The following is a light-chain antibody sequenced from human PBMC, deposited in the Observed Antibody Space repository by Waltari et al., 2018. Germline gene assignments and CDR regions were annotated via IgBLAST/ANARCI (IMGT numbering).Light chain of an antibody. CDR2: DVN. J-gene: IGLJ1*01. CDR3: SSYTTTSTYV. V-gene: IGLV2-14*03. CDR1: SSDVGAYND. Sequence: QSALTQPASVSGSPGQSITIPCAGPSSDVGAYNDVAWYQQHSGKAPKLIISDVNNRPSGVSNRFSGSKSGNTASLIISGLQADDEADYYCSSYTTTSTYVFGTGTTVSVL.